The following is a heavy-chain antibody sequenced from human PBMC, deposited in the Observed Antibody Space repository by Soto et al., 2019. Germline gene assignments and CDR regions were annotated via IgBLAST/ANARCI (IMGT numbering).Heavy chain of an antibody. CDR3: ARAYSGSGSPNF. CDR2: INPKSGGT. Sequence: ASVKVSCKASGYTFTANYLHWVRQAPGQGLEWMGWINPKSGGTDFAQKFQGRVIMTRDTAISTAYMELRGLRSDDTAVYYCARAYSGSGSPNFWGQGTLVTVSS. D-gene: IGHD3-10*01. V-gene: IGHV1-2*02. J-gene: IGHJ4*02. CDR1: GYTFTANY.